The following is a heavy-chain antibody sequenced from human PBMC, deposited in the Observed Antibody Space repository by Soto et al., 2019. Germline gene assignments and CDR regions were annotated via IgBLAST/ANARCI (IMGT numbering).Heavy chain of an antibody. V-gene: IGHV4-28*01. D-gene: IGHD1-26*01. CDR2: IDYSGTT. CDR3: ARREIQGPIDY. Sequence: QVQLQESGPGLVKPSDTLSLTCAVSGYSISSSNWWGWIRQPPGKGLEWIGYIDYSGTTYYNPSLKSRVNMSVDTSKNQFSLRLTSVTAVDTAVYYCARREIQGPIDYWGQGTLVTVSS. CDR1: GYSISSSNW. J-gene: IGHJ4*02.